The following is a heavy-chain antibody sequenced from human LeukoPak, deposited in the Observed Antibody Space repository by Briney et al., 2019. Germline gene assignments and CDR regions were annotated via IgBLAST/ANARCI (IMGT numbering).Heavy chain of an antibody. J-gene: IGHJ4*02. V-gene: IGHV3-7*01. Sequence: GESLRLSCAASGFTFSSYAMSWVRQAPGRGLEWVANIKQDGSEKYYVDSVKGRFTISRDNAKNSLYLQMNSLRAEDTAVYYCARDPPFDYWGQGTLVTVSS. CDR3: ARDPPFDY. CDR2: IKQDGSEK. CDR1: GFTFSSYA.